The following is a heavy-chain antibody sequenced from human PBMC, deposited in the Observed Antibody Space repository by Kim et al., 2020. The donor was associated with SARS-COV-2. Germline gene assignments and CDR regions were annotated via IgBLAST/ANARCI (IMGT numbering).Heavy chain of an antibody. Sequence: GGSLRLSCAASGFTFSNYGMHWVRQAPGKGLEWVAFIWYDGSREYYAGSGKGRFSISRDSSQNTLLLQMNSLRAEDTALYYCVRDRYGLDYWGQGTLVTVSS. V-gene: IGHV3-33*01. CDR1: GFTFSNYG. CDR3: VRDRYGLDY. J-gene: IGHJ4*02. CDR2: IWYDGSRE. D-gene: IGHD5-18*01.